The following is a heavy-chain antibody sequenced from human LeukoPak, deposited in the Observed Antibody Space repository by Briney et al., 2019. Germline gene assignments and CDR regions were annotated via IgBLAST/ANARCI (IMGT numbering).Heavy chain of an antibody. V-gene: IGHV1-8*01. J-gene: IGHJ4*02. CDR2: MNPNSGNT. D-gene: IGHD2-2*01. Sequence: ASVKVSCKASGYTFTSYDINWVRQATGQGLEWMGWMNPNSGNTGYAQKFQGRVTMTTDTSTSTAYMELRSLRSDDTAVYYCARDRICSSTSCYGYIAYWGQGTLVTVSS. CDR3: ARDRICSSTSCYGYIAY. CDR1: GYTFTSYD.